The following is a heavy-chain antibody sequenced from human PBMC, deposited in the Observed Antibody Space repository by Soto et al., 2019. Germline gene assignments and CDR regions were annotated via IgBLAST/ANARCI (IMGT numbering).Heavy chain of an antibody. J-gene: IGHJ3*02. V-gene: IGHV4-4*02. CDR2: IYHSGST. CDR3: SRSGYYKFSAFDI. D-gene: IGHD3-9*01. CDR1: GGSISSSNW. Sequence: SETLSLTCAVSGGSISSSNWWSWVRQPPGKGLEWIGEIYHSGSTNYNPSLKSRVTISVDKSKNQFSLKLSSVTAADTAVYYWSRSGYYKFSAFDIWGQGTIVTVSS.